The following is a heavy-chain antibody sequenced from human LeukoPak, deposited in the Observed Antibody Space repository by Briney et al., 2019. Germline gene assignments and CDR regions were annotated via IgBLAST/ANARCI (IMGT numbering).Heavy chain of an antibody. J-gene: IGHJ6*02. Sequence: ASVKVSCKVSGYTLTELSMHWVRQAPGKGLEWMGGFDPEDGETIYAQKFQGRVTMTEDTSTDTAYMELSSLRSEDTAVYYCATVHKPHYYYGMDVWGQGTTVTVSS. CDR3: ATVHKPHYYYGMDV. V-gene: IGHV1-24*01. CDR1: GYTLTELS. CDR2: FDPEDGET.